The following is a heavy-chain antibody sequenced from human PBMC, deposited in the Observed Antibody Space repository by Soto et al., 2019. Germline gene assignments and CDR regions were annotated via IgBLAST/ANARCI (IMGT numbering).Heavy chain of an antibody. Sequence: GGSLRLSCVASGFTFSNYNMNWVRLAPGKGLEWVSHISGSSVYIHYADSVKGRFTISRDNAKNSVCLQMDSLRAEDTAVYYCAREGALKPFSSWGQGALVTVSS. V-gene: IGHV3-21*01. CDR2: ISGSSVYI. CDR1: GFTFSNYN. J-gene: IGHJ5*02. CDR3: AREGALKPFSS.